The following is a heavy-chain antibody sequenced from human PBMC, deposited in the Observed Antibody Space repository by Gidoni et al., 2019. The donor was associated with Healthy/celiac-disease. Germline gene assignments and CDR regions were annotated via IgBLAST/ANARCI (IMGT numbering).Heavy chain of an antibody. J-gene: IGHJ4*02. V-gene: IGHV3-64D*08. Sequence: EVQLVESGGGLVQPGGSLRLSCSASGFTFSSYAMPWVRQAPGKGLEYVSAISSNGGSTYYADSVKGRFTIARDNSKNTLYLQMSSLRAEDTAVYYCVKGRMITFGGVIPTPYFDYWGQGTLVTVSS. D-gene: IGHD3-16*02. CDR1: GFTFSSYA. CDR2: ISSNGGST. CDR3: VKGRMITFGGVIPTPYFDY.